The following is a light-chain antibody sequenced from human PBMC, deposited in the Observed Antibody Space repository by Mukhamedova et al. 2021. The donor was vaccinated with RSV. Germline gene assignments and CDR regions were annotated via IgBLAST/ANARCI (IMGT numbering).Light chain of an antibody. Sequence: INCKSSQSLLYSSNNKNSLAWYQQKPGQPPKLLIYWASARKSGVPDRFSDSGSGTDFTLTISGLQAEDVAVYYCQQYYATPLTFGQGAKV. CDR3: QQYYATPLT. CDR2: WAS. J-gene: IGKJ1*01. V-gene: IGKV4-1*01. CDR1: QSLLYSSNNKNS.